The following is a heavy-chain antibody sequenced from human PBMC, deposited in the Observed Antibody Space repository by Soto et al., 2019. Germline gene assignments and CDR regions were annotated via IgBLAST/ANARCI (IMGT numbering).Heavy chain of an antibody. V-gene: IGHV3-30*18. D-gene: IGHD3-10*01. J-gene: IGHJ4*02. CDR1: GFTFSSYG. Sequence: GGSLRLSCAASGFTFSSYGMHWVRQAPGKGLEWVAVISYDGSNKYYADSVKGRFTISRDNSKNTLYLQMNSLRAEDTAVYYCAKDRDGSGPFYFDYWGQGTLVTVSS. CDR2: ISYDGSNK. CDR3: AKDRDGSGPFYFDY.